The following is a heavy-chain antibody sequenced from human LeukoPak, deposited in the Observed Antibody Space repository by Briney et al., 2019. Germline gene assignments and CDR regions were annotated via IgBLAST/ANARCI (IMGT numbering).Heavy chain of an antibody. Sequence: PGGSLRLSCAASGFTFSDYYMSWIRQAPGKGLEWVSYISSSGSTIYYADSVKGRFTISRDNAKNSLYLQMNSLRAEDTAVYYCARSDKYDYVWGSYPRPPAFDYWGQGTLVTVSS. CDR2: ISSSGSTI. CDR1: GFTFSDYY. J-gene: IGHJ4*02. D-gene: IGHD3-16*02. CDR3: ARSDKYDYVWGSYPRPPAFDY. V-gene: IGHV3-11*01.